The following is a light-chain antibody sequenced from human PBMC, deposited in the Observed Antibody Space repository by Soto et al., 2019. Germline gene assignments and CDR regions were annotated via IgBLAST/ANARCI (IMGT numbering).Light chain of an antibody. Sequence: QSVLTQPPSASGTPGQRVTISCSGSSSNIGSNTVYWYQQLPGTAPKLLIYSNNQRPSGVPDRFSGSKSGTSASLAISGLQSEYEADYYCAAWDDSLNGVVFGGGTKLTVL. V-gene: IGLV1-44*01. J-gene: IGLJ2*01. CDR2: SNN. CDR3: AAWDDSLNGVV. CDR1: SSNIGSNT.